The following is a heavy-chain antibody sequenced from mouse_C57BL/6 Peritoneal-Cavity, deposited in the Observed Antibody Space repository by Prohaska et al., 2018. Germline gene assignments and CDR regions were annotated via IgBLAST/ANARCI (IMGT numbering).Heavy chain of an antibody. CDR2: IRNKANNHAT. J-gene: IGHJ4*01. V-gene: IGHV6-6*01. CDR1: GFTFSDAC. CDR3: THPVYAMDY. Sequence: EVKLEESGGGLVQPGGSMNLSCSASGFTFSDACMDWVRQSPAKGLEWVAEIRNKANNHATYYAESVKGRFTSSRDDSKSSVYLQMNSLRAEDTGIYYCTHPVYAMDYWGQGTSVTVSS.